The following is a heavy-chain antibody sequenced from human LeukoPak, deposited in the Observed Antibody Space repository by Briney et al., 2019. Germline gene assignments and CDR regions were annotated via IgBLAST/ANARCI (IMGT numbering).Heavy chain of an antibody. D-gene: IGHD3/OR15-3a*01. CDR1: GYSISSGYY. J-gene: IGHJ4*02. CDR3: TRHGRWDWLFYLYY. CDR2: IYHSGST. V-gene: IGHV4-38-2*01. Sequence: PSETLSLTCAVSGYSISSGYYWGWIRQPPGKGLEWIGSIYHSGSTYYNPSLKSRVTISVDTSKNQFSLKLSSVTAADTAVYYCTRHGRWDWLFYLYYWGQGTLVTVSS.